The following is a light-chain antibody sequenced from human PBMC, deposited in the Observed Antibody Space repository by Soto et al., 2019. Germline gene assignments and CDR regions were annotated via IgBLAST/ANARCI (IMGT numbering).Light chain of an antibody. CDR2: GAS. Sequence: EIVLTQSPGTLSLFPGERATLSCRASQSLITRYLAWYQQKPVQAPRLLIYGASSRATGIPDRFSGSGFGTDFTLTISRLEPEDFAVYSCQQYGTSPTFGQGTRLEIK. J-gene: IGKJ5*01. CDR3: QQYGTSPT. CDR1: QSLITRY. V-gene: IGKV3-20*01.